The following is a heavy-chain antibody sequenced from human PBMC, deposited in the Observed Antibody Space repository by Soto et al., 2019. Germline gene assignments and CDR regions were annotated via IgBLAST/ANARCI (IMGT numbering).Heavy chain of an antibody. CDR2: SHQSGNT. Sequence: QVQLQESGPGLVKTSGTLSLTCAVSGVSISSHDWWTWVRQPPGKGLEWIGESHQSGNTNYNSSLESRVTISLDKSKNQFSLQLSSVTVADTAVYYCATSDTGRVYWGQGTLVTVSS. D-gene: IGHD2-2*02. CDR3: ATSDTGRVY. CDR1: GVSISSHDW. V-gene: IGHV4-4*02. J-gene: IGHJ4*02.